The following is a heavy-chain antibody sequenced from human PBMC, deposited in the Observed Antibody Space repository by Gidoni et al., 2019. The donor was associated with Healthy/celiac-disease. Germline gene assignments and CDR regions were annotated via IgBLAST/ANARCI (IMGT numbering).Heavy chain of an antibody. CDR2: ISSSSSYI. J-gene: IGHJ4*02. D-gene: IGHD5-18*01. CDR3: YSSPRGEGWVDY. Sequence: EVQLVESGGGLVKPGGSLRLSCAASGFTFSSYSMNWVRQAPGKGLEWVSSISSSSSYIYYADSVKGRFTISRDNAKNSLYLQMNSLRAEDTAVYYCYSSPRGEGWVDYWGQGTLVTVSS. V-gene: IGHV3-21*01. CDR1: GFTFSSYS.